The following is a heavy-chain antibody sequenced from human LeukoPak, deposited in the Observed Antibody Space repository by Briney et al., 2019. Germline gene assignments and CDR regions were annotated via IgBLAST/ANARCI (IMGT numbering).Heavy chain of an antibody. Sequence: SVKVSCKASGGTFSSYAISWVRQAPGQGLEWMGRIIPILGIANYAQKFQGRVTITADKSTSIAYMELSSLRSEDTAVYYCASMIGGVTGAFDIWGQGTMVTVSS. CDR1: GGTFSSYA. D-gene: IGHD3-22*01. J-gene: IGHJ3*02. V-gene: IGHV1-69*04. CDR2: IIPILGIA. CDR3: ASMIGGVTGAFDI.